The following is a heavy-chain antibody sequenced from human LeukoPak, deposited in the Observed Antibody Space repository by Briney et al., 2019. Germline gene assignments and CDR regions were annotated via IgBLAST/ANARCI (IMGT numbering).Heavy chain of an antibody. Sequence: GDSLRLSCVASGFTFSGNWMTWVRQAPGKGLEWLAIINEGGGLTYYVDSVKGRFTISRDNANNSLFLQLISLTVDDTAVYYCARVGRSGWDFDHWGQGTLVTVSS. V-gene: IGHV3-7*01. D-gene: IGHD6-19*01. CDR2: INEGGGLT. CDR3: ARVGRSGWDFDH. CDR1: GFTFSGNW. J-gene: IGHJ4*02.